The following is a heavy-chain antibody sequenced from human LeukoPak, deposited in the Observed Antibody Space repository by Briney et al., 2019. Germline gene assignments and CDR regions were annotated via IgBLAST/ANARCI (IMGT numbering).Heavy chain of an antibody. Sequence: GGSLRLSCEASGFAFSSYWMHWVRQAPGKGLEWVSRKDPDGRTIDYADSVKGRFTISRDNAKDTLYLQMSSLRDEDTAVHYCISDLCGRDDQWGRGTLVTVSS. CDR1: GFAFSSYW. V-gene: IGHV3-74*01. CDR2: KDPDGRTI. D-gene: IGHD1-1*01. J-gene: IGHJ5*02. CDR3: ISDLCGRDDQ.